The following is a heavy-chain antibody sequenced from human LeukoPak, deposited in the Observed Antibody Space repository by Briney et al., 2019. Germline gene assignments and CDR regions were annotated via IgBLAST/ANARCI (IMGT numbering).Heavy chain of an antibody. Sequence: GGSLRLSCAASGFTFSSYGMHWVRQAPGKGLEWVAVISYDGSNKYYADSVKGRFTISRDNSKNTLYLQMNSLRAEDTAIYYCARVDYDRSGEDANAEYFQHWGQGTLVTVSS. CDR1: GFTFSSYG. V-gene: IGHV3-30*03. D-gene: IGHD3-22*01. CDR2: ISYDGSNK. CDR3: ARVDYDRSGEDANAEYFQH. J-gene: IGHJ1*01.